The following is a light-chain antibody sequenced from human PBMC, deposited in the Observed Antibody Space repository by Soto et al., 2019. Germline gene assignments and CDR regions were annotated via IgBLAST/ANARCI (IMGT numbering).Light chain of an antibody. CDR1: SGSIASNY. CDR3: QSYDGTNWV. V-gene: IGLV6-57*01. J-gene: IGLJ3*02. CDR2: ENN. Sequence: NFMLTQPDSVSESPGKTVTISCTRSSGSIASNYVQWYQQRPGSSPTTVIYENNQRPSGVPDRFSGSIDSSSNSASLTISGLKTEDEADYYCQSYDGTNWVFGGGTKLTVL.